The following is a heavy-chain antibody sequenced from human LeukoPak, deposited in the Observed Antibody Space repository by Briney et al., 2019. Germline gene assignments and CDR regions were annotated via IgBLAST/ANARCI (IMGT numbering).Heavy chain of an antibody. J-gene: IGHJ4*02. V-gene: IGHV4-30-4*08. D-gene: IGHD2-2*01. CDR3: ARVGIVVVPAASY. CDR1: GGSISSGDYY. CDR2: IYYSGST. Sequence: ASETLSLTCTVSGGSISSGDYYWSWIRQPPGKGLEWIGYIYYSGSTYYNPSLKSRVTISVDTSKNQFSLKLSSVTAADTAVYYWARVGIVVVPAASYWGQGTLVTVSS.